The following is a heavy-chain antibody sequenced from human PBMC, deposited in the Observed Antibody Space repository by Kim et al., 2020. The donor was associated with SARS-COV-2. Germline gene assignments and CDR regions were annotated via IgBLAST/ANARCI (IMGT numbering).Heavy chain of an antibody. CDR3: AKLGGDYGSH. Sequence: SIGYADSVKGRFTISRDNAKNSLYLQMNRLRAEDTALYYCAKLGGDYGSHWGQGTLVTVSS. CDR2: SI. J-gene: IGHJ4*02. V-gene: IGHV3-9*01. D-gene: IGHD4-17*01.